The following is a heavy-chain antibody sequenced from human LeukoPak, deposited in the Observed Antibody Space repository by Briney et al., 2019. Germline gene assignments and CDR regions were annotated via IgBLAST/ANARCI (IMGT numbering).Heavy chain of an antibody. V-gene: IGHV1-2*02. CDR3: ARRGTTYYYDSSGYQYINY. J-gene: IGHJ4*02. CDR1: GYTFTGYY. Sequence: EASVKVSCKASGYTFTGYYMHWVRQAPGQGLEWMGWINPNSGGTNYAQKFQGRVTMTRDTSISTAYMELSRLRSDDTAVYYCARRGTTYYYDSSGYQYINYWGQGTLVTVSS. D-gene: IGHD3-22*01. CDR2: INPNSGGT.